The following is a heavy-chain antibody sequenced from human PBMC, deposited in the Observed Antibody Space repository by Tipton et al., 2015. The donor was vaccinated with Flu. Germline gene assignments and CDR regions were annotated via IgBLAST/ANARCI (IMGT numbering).Heavy chain of an antibody. Sequence: TLSLTCAIHGGSFSGYYWSWIRQPSGKGLEWIGEITYSGGTSYNPSLKRRVLISKDTSNYQFSLGLTSVTAADTAMYYCASYSSSYGGTWGQGTLVTVSS. CDR3: ASYSSSYGGT. J-gene: IGHJ5*02. D-gene: IGHD3-22*01. CDR1: GGSFSGYY. V-gene: IGHV4-34*01. CDR2: ITYSGGT.